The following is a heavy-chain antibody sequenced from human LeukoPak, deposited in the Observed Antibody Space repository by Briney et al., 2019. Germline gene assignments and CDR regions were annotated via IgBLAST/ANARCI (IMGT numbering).Heavy chain of an antibody. CDR2: IIPIFGTA. V-gene: IGHV1-69*13. Sequence: GASVKVSCKASGGTFSSYAISWVRQAPGQGLEWMGGIIPIFGTANYAQKFQGRVTITADESTSTAYMELSSLRSEDTAVYYCAGGGKLFRGVYFDYWGQGTLVTVSS. J-gene: IGHJ4*02. D-gene: IGHD3-10*01. CDR1: GGTFSSYA. CDR3: AGGGKLFRGVYFDY.